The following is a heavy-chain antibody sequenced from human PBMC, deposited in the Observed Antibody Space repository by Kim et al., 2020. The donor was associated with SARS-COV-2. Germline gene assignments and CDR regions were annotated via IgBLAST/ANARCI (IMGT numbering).Heavy chain of an antibody. Sequence: SLKSRVTISVDTSKNQFSLKLSSVTAADTAVYYCAREDSSGWPNLYYFDYWGQGTLVTVSS. J-gene: IGHJ4*02. D-gene: IGHD6-19*01. CDR3: AREDSSGWPNLYYFDY. V-gene: IGHV4-59*12.